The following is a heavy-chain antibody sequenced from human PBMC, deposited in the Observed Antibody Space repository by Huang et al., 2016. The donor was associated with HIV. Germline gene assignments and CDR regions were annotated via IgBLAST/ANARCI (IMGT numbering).Heavy chain of an antibody. CDR1: GFSFSSYG. CDR2: ISKRSSNI. CDR3: AREWEIGAFDI. V-gene: IGHV3-48*02. J-gene: IGHJ3*02. D-gene: IGHD1-26*01. Sequence: EVQLAESGGGSVQPGGSLRLSCEGAGFSFSSYGVNWVRQAPGKGLEWVAYISKRSSNIYHADSVKGRFTISRDNVNNSLYLQMNSLRDEDTAVYYCAREWEIGAFDIWGRGTLVTVSS.